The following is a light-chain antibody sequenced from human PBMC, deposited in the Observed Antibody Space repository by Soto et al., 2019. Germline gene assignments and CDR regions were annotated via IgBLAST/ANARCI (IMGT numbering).Light chain of an antibody. Sequence: EVVFTHSPFSLSLSPVERATLSFMASQIVMSNYLSWYQQKPGQPPRLLIYGASSRATCIPDRFSGSGSGTDFTLTISRLEPEDFAVYYCQQFGASLTWKFGQGTKVDIK. CDR1: QIVMSNY. CDR3: QQFGASLTWK. V-gene: IGKV3-20*01. J-gene: IGKJ1*01. CDR2: GAS.